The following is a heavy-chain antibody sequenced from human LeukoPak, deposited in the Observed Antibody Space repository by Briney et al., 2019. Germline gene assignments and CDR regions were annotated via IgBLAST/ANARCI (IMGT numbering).Heavy chain of an antibody. Sequence: PGGSLRLSCAASGFTFSSYGMHWVREAPGKGREGVADISYDGSNKYYADSVKGRFTISRDNAENSLYLQMNSLRAEDTAVYYCARVSRGYSCYDSTLDYWGQGTLVTVSS. V-gene: IGHV3-30*03. CDR3: ARVSRGYSCYDSTLDY. CDR2: ISYDGSNK. CDR1: GFTFSSYG. J-gene: IGHJ4*02. D-gene: IGHD5-12*01.